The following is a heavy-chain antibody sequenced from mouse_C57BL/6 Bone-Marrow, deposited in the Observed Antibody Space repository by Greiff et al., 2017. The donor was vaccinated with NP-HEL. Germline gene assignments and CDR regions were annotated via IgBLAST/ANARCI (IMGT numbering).Heavy chain of an antibody. V-gene: IGHV1-64*01. CDR3: ARRITTVNFDY. CDR2: IHPTSGST. J-gene: IGHJ2*01. CDR1: GYTFTSYW. D-gene: IGHD1-1*01. Sequence: QVQLQQSGAELVKPGASVKLSCKASGYTFTSYWMHWVKQRPGQGLEWIGMIHPTSGSTNYNEKFKSKATLTVDKSSSTAYMQLSSLTSEDSAVYYCARRITTVNFDYWGQGTTLTVSS.